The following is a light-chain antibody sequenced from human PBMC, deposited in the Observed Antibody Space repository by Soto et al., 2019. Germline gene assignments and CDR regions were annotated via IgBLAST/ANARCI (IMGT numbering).Light chain of an antibody. V-gene: IGKV1-27*01. J-gene: IGKJ3*01. CDR2: GAS. CDR3: QKYDSAPCT. Sequence: DIQMTQSPSSLSAYVGDRVTINCRASQGISYYLAWYQQKPGRVPKLLIYGASTLQSGVPPRFSGSRSGPDFTLTISSLQPEDVASYFCQKYDSAPCTFGPGTKVDIK. CDR1: QGISYY.